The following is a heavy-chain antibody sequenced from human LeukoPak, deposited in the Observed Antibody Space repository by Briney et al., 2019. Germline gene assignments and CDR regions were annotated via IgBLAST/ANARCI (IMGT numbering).Heavy chain of an antibody. D-gene: IGHD1-7*01. CDR1: GFTFSSYA. CDR3: AKNLGRELPGPFDV. V-gene: IGHV3-43*01. J-gene: IGHJ3*01. Sequence: GGSLRLSCAASGFTFSSYAMSWVRQAPGKGLEWVSFISWEGASTYYADSVRGRFTISRDNDKNSLHLVMSSLRTEDTALYYCAKNLGRELPGPFDVWGQGTVVVVSS. CDR2: ISWEGAST.